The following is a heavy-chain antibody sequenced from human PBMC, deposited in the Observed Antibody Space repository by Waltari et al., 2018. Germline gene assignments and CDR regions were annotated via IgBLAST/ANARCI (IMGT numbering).Heavy chain of an antibody. D-gene: IGHD3-9*01. V-gene: IGHV4-59*08. J-gene: IGHJ4*02. CDR2: RRNTGAT. CDR3: ARLPTKYFDSLGWGFFDQ. CDR1: GDFPSDDH. Sequence: HVQLQESGPGLVKPSETLSLTCSVSGDFPSDDHWTWIRQAPGKGLEWIAYRRNTGATKCTPSLESRVTLSADTSKKQFSLRLTFVTAADTAVYFCARLPTKYFDSLGWGFFDQWGQGILVTVSS.